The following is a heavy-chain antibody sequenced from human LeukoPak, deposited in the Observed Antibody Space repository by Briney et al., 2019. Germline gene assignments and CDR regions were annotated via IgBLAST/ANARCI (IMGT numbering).Heavy chain of an antibody. V-gene: IGHV1-8*01. CDR1: GYTFTSYD. CDR3: ARNSRHYYYYYGMDV. J-gene: IGHJ6*02. Sequence: ASVKVSCKASGYTFTSYDINWVRQATGQGLEWMGWMNPSSGNTGYAQKFQGRVTMTRNTSISTAYMELSSLRSEDTAVYYCARNSRHYYYYYGMDVWGQGTTVTVSS. D-gene: IGHD2/OR15-2a*01. CDR2: MNPSSGNT.